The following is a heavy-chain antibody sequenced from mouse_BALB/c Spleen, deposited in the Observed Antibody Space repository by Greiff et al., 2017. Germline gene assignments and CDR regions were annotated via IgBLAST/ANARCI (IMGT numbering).Heavy chain of an antibody. V-gene: IGHV5-17*02. CDR1: GFTFSSFG. CDR2: ISSGSSTI. J-gene: IGHJ2*01. CDR3: ARGFFDY. Sequence: VQLKESGGGLVQPGGSRKLSCAASGFTFSSFGMHWVRQAPEKGLEWVAYISSGSSTIYYADTVKGRFTISRDNPKNTLFLQMTSLRSEDTDMYYCARGFFDYWGQGTTLTVSS.